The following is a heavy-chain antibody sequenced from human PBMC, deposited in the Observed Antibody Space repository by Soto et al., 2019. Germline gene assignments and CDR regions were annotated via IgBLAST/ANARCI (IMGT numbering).Heavy chain of an antibody. Sequence: GGSLRLSCAASGFTFSSYGMHWVRQAPGKGLEWVAVISYDGSNKYYADSVKGRFTISRDNSKNTLYLQMNSLRAEDTAVYYCAKDFIPFVVVTATDRREHYYYYGMDVWGQGTTVTVSS. J-gene: IGHJ6*02. CDR3: AKDFIPFVVVTATDRREHYYYYGMDV. V-gene: IGHV3-30*18. D-gene: IGHD2-21*02. CDR1: GFTFSSYG. CDR2: ISYDGSNK.